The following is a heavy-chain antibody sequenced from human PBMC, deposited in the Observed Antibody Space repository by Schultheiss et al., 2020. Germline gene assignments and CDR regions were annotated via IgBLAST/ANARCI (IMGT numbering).Heavy chain of an antibody. CDR2: VHYSGST. CDR1: GGSISSGSYY. CDR3: ARASYSGYDKGYLAY. J-gene: IGHJ4*01. V-gene: IGHV4-61*01. D-gene: IGHD5-12*01. Sequence: SQTLSLTCTVSGGSISSGSYYWSWIRQPPGKGLEWIGHVHYSGSTSYNPSLKSRVTIPVDTSKNQFSLKLSSVTAADTAVYYCARASYSGYDKGYLAYWGHGTMVSVAS.